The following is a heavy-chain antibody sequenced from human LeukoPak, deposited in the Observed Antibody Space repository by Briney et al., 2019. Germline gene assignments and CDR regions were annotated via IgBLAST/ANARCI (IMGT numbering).Heavy chain of an antibody. CDR1: GGSISIDVYY. CDR2: IHYSGST. D-gene: IGHD3-10*01. CDR3: ERQRSYNWYFDL. J-gene: IGHJ2*01. V-gene: IGHV4-31*02. Sequence: SSETLSLTWTVSGGSISIDVYYWSWIRQHPGRALEWIGYIHYSGSTYYNPSLKSRLSISVDTSKNQFSLKLSSVTAADTAVYYCERQRSYNWYFDLWGRGTLVTVSS.